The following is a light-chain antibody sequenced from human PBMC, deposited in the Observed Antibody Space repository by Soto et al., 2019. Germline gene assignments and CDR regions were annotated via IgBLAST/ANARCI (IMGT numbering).Light chain of an antibody. Sequence: QAVVTQESSFSVSPGGTVTLTFGLISGSVSTANNPNWYQQTPGQDPRTLIYSTSTRSSGVPDRFSGSILGNKAALTITGAQADDESDYYCALFMGNGISVFGTGTKLTVL. CDR1: SGSVSTANN. V-gene: IGLV8-61*01. CDR2: STS. CDR3: ALFMGNGISV. J-gene: IGLJ1*01.